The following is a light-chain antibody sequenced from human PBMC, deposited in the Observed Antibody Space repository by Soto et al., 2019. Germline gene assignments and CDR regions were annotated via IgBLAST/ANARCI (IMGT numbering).Light chain of an antibody. V-gene: IGKV1-5*01. CDR2: DAS. CDR3: QHYNSYSPA. Sequence: DIQMTQSPSTLSASVGDRVTITCRASQSISSWLAWYQQKPGKAPKLLIYDASSLESGVPSRFSGSGSGTEFTLTISSLQPDDCATYYCQHYNSYSPAFGGGTKVEIK. J-gene: IGKJ4*01. CDR1: QSISSW.